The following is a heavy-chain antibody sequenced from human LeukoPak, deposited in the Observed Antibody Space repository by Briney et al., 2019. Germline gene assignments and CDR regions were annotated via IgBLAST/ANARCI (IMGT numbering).Heavy chain of an antibody. CDR3: AGGKVRGVISHYFDY. Sequence: GASVKVSFKASGGTFSSYAISRVRQAPGQGLEWMGGIIPIFGTANYAQKFQGRVTITADESTSTAYMELSSLRSEDTAVYYCAGGKVRGVISHYFDYWGQGTLVTVSS. D-gene: IGHD3-10*01. J-gene: IGHJ4*02. V-gene: IGHV1-69*13. CDR1: GGTFSSYA. CDR2: IIPIFGTA.